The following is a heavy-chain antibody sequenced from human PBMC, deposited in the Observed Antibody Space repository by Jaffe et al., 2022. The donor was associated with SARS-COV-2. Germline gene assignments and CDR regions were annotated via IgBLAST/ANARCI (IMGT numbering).Heavy chain of an antibody. V-gene: IGHV3-30*18. D-gene: IGHD1-20*01. CDR3: AKGVAKYNWKEEGLGY. J-gene: IGHJ4*02. Sequence: QVQLVESGGGVVQPGRSLRLSCAASGFTFSSYGMHWVRQAPGKGLEWVAVISYDGSNKYYADSVKGRFTISRDNSKNTLYLQMNSLRAEDTAVYYCAKGVAKYNWKEEGLGYWGQGTLVTVSS. CDR2: ISYDGSNK. CDR1: GFTFSSYG.